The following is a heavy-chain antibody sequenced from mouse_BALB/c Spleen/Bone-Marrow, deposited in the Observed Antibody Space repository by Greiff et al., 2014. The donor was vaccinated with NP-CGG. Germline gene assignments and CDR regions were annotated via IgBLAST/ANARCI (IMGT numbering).Heavy chain of an antibody. J-gene: IGHJ2*01. CDR1: GYSITSDYA. D-gene: IGHD2-4*01. CDR2: ISYSGNT. CDR3: ARYDYDGVDY. Sequence: EVQLQQSGPGLVKPSQSLSLTCTVPGYSITSDYAWNWIRQFPGNKLEWMGYISYSGNTSYNPSLKSRISITRDTSKNQFFLQLNSVTTEDTATYYCARYDYDGVDYWGQGTTLTVSS. V-gene: IGHV3-2*02.